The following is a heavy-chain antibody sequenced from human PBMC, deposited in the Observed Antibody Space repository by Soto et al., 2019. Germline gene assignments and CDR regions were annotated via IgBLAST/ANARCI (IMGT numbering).Heavy chain of an antibody. CDR1: GFTFSSYS. D-gene: IGHD2-2*02. Sequence: GGSLRLSCAASGFTFSSYSMNWVRQAPGKGLEWVSSISSSSYIYYADSVKGRFTISRDNAKNSLYLQMNSLRAEDTAVYYCAILPGRPIGNNHHAIDYWGQGTLVTVSS. V-gene: IGHV3-21*01. J-gene: IGHJ4*02. CDR3: AILPGRPIGNNHHAIDY. CDR2: ISSSSYI.